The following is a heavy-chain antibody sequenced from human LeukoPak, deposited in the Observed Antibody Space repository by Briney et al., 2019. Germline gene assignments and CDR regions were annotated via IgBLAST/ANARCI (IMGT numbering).Heavy chain of an antibody. CDR3: ARHGGRRGEYYDILTGYRIDAFDI. V-gene: IGHV4-30-2*01. Sequence: PSETLSLTCTVSGGSISSGGYYWSWIRQPPGKGLEWIGYIYHSGSTYYNPSLKSRVTISVDTSKNRFSLKLSSVTAADTAVYYCARHGGRRGEYYDILTGYRIDAFDIWGQGTMVTVSS. D-gene: IGHD3-9*01. CDR2: IYHSGST. J-gene: IGHJ3*02. CDR1: GGSISSGGYY.